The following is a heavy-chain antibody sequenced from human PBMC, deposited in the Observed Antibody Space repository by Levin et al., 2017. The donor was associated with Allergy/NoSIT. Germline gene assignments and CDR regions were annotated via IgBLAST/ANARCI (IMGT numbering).Heavy chain of an antibody. CDR3: ARDKGASAFDY. V-gene: IGHV3-33*01. Sequence: RSGGSLRLSCEASGFTFSRSGMHWVRQAPGKGLEWVAVIWADGSQKYYLDSVKGRFTISKDNSRNTLFLQMNSLRVEDTAVYYCARDKGASAFDYWGQGVLVTVSS. J-gene: IGHJ4*02. CDR2: IWADGSQK. CDR1: GFTFSRSG.